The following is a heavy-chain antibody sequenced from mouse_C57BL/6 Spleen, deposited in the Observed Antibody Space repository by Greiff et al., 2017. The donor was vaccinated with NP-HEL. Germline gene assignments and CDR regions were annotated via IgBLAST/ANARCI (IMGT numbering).Heavy chain of an antibody. CDR3: AREGGNHGGYYAMDY. V-gene: IGHV1-81*01. CDR2: IYPRSGNT. D-gene: IGHD2-1*01. J-gene: IGHJ4*01. Sequence: QVQLQQSGAELARPGASVKLSCKASGYTFTSYGISWVKQRTGQGLEWIGEIYPRSGNTYYNEKFKGKATLTADKSSSTAYMELRSLTSEDSAVYFCAREGGNHGGYYAMDYWGQGTSVTVSS. CDR1: GYTFTSYG.